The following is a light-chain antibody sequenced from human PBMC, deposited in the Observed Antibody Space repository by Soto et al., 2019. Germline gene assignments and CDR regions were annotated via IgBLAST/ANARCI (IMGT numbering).Light chain of an antibody. CDR2: GAS. J-gene: IGKJ4*01. CDR3: QQYGSSPAVT. CDR1: QSVSSSY. V-gene: IGKV3-20*01. Sequence: EIVLTQSPGTLSLSPGERATLSCRASQSVSSSYLAWYQQKPGQAPRLLIYGASSRATGIPDRFSGSGSGTDITLTISRLEPEDFAVYYCQQYGSSPAVTFGGGTKLEIQ.